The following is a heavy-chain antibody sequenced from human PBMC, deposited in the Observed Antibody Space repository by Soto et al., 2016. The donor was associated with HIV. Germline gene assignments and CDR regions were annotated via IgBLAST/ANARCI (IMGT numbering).Heavy chain of an antibody. Sequence: QVQLVQSGAEVKKPGASVKVSCKASGYTFTSYGINWVRQAPGQGLEWMGWISANNGKTNYAQKLQGRVTMTTDTSTSTAYMDLRSLRSDDTAVYYCARGPPXAAGTGYFDYVGPGNPGHRLL. V-gene: IGHV1-18*01. CDR3: ARGPPXAAGTGYFDY. J-gene: IGHJ4*02. D-gene: IGHD6-13*01. CDR1: GYTFTSYG. CDR2: ISANNGKT.